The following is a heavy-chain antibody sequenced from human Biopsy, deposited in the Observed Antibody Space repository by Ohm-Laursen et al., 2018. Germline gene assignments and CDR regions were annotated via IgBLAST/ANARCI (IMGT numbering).Heavy chain of an antibody. D-gene: IGHD2/OR15-2a*01. V-gene: IGHV1-18*01. CDR1: GYTFTSYD. CDR2: ISPYNDKT. Sequence: ASVKVSCKASGYTFTSYDISWVRQAPGRGLEWMGWISPYNDKTSYPPKLQDRVTMTADTSTNTAHMELRSLRSDDTAVYYCARVFCTSTTCYGLLDNWGQGTVVTVSS. J-gene: IGHJ4*02. CDR3: ARVFCTSTTCYGLLDN.